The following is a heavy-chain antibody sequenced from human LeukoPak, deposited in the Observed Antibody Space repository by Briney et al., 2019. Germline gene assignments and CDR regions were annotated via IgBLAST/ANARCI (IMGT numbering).Heavy chain of an antibody. J-gene: IGHJ4*02. Sequence: GASVKVSCKASGSTFTRYYIHWVRQAPGQGLEWMGIINPSGGSTSYAQKFQGRVTMTRDTSTSTVYMELSSLRSEDTAVYYCARDESDSGGPFDYWGQGTLVTVSS. CDR3: ARDESDSGGPFDY. CDR1: GSTFTRYY. V-gene: IGHV1-46*01. CDR2: INPSGGST. D-gene: IGHD1-26*01.